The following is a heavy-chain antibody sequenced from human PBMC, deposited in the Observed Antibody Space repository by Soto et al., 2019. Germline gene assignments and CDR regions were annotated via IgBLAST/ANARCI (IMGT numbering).Heavy chain of an antibody. Sequence: SETLSLTCAVYGGSFSAYYWSWVRQPPGKGLEWIGEIIHSESTKYNPSLKSRVTISVDTSKNQFSLKLSSVTAADTAVYYCARQRPTDGRWEFANYYGMDVWGQGTLVTVSS. V-gene: IGHV4-34*12. D-gene: IGHD1-26*01. CDR1: GGSFSAYY. CDR3: ARQRPTDGRWEFANYYGMDV. J-gene: IGHJ6*02. CDR2: IIHSEST.